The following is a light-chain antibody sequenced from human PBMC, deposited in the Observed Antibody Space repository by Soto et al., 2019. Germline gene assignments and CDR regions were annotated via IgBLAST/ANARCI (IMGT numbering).Light chain of an antibody. J-gene: IGKJ4*01. Sequence: DIQMTQSPSTLSASVGDRVTITCRASQTTRTWLAWYQQKPGKAPKLLIYKASSLEGGVPSRFSGSGSETEFTLTISSLQPDDFATYYCQQYNSYTPLTFGGGTKVEI. CDR2: KAS. CDR3: QQYNSYTPLT. CDR1: QTTRTW. V-gene: IGKV1-5*03.